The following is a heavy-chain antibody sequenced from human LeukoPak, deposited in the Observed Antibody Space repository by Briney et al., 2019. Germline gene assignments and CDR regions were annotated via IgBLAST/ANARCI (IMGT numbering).Heavy chain of an antibody. CDR2: ISWNSGSI. D-gene: IGHD1-14*01. V-gene: IGHV3-9*01. CDR1: GFTFDDYA. CDR3: AKNIATGNRLYYFDY. J-gene: IGHJ4*02. Sequence: PGRSLRLSCAASGFTFDDYAMHWVRQAPGKGLEWVSGISWNSGSIGCADSVKGRFTISRDNAKNSLYLQMNSLRAEDTALYYCAKNIATGNRLYYFDYWGQETLVTVSS.